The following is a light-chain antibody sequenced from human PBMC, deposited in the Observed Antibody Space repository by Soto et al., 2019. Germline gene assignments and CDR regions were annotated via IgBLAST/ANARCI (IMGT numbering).Light chain of an antibody. V-gene: IGLV2-8*01. CDR3: SAYAGRATWV. J-gene: IGLJ3*02. Sequence: QSVLTQPPSASVSLGQSVTLSCSGTNSDIGDYNYVAWYQQRPGKAPKFLIFEVSERPSGVPDRFSGSKSGNTAFLTVSGLQAEDEADYFCSAYAGRATWVFGGGTKLTVL. CDR2: EVS. CDR1: NSDIGDYNY.